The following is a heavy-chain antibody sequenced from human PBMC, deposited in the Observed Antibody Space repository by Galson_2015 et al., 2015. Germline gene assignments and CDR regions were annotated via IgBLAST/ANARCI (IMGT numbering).Heavy chain of an antibody. D-gene: IGHD3-3*01. CDR1: GYTFTSYD. Sequence: SVKVSCKASGYTFTSYDINWMRQAAGQGLEWMGWMNPNSGSTGYAQKFQGRVTMTRNTSISTAYMELSSLRSEDTAIYYCARGLNNYDFWSDNSRDDYYMDVWGIGTTVTVSS. V-gene: IGHV1-8*01. CDR2: MNPNSGST. CDR3: ARGLNNYDFWSDNSRDDYYMDV. J-gene: IGHJ6*03.